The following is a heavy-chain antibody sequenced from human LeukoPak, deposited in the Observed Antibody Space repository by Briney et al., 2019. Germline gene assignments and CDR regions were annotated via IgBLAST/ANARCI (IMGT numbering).Heavy chain of an antibody. CDR2: IYYSGST. Sequence: SETLSLTCTVSGGSISSSSYCWGWIRQPPGKGLEWIGSIYYSGSTYYNPSLKSRVTISVDTSKNQFSLKLSSVTAADTAVYYCARLNGQWLVRWYFDLWGRGTLVTVSS. J-gene: IGHJ2*01. CDR1: GGSISSSSYC. D-gene: IGHD6-19*01. V-gene: IGHV4-39*01. CDR3: ARLNGQWLVRWYFDL.